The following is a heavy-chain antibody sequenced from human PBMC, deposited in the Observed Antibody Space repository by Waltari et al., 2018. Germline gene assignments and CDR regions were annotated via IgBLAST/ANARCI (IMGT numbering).Heavy chain of an antibody. D-gene: IGHD2-2*01. Sequence: QVQLVQSGAEVKKPGSSVKVSCKASGGTFSSYPINWVRQAPGQGLEWMGRIIPILGIANYAQKFQGRVTITADKSTSTAYMELSSLRSEDTAVYYCARDASRTSREFWFDPWGQGTLVTVSS. V-gene: IGHV1-69*04. CDR3: ARDASRTSREFWFDP. CDR1: GGTFSSYP. CDR2: IIPILGIA. J-gene: IGHJ5*02.